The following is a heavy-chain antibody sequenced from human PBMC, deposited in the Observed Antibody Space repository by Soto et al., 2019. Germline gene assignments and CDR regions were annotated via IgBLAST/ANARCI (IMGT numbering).Heavy chain of an antibody. J-gene: IGHJ6*02. V-gene: IGHV3-30-3*01. CDR1: GFTFSSYA. CDR2: ISYDGSNK. D-gene: IGHD4-17*01. CDR3: ARDPTTTVTTNYYYGMDF. Sequence: PGGSLRLSCAASGFTFSSYAMHWVRQAPGKGLEWVAVISYDGSNKYYADSVKGRFTISRDNSKNTLYLQMNSLRAEDTAVYYCARDPTTTVTTNYYYGMDFWGQGTTVTVSS.